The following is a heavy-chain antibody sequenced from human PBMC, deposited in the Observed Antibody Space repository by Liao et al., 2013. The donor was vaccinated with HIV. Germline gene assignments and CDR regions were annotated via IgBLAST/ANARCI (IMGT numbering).Heavy chain of an antibody. CDR1: GGSITSGTYY. V-gene: IGHV4-61*02. Sequence: QVQLQESGPRLVKPSQTLSLTCTVSGGSITSGTYYWSWIRQPAGKGLEWIGRIYTSGSTNYNPSLKSRVTISVDTSKNQFSLKLSSVTAADTALYYCARYSSSWYGDAFDIWGQGTMVTVSS. D-gene: IGHD6-13*01. CDR2: IYTSGST. CDR3: ARYSSSWYGDAFDI. J-gene: IGHJ3*02.